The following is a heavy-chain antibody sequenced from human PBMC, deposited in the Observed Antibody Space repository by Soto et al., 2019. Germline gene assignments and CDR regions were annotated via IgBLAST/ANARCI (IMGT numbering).Heavy chain of an antibody. J-gene: IGHJ5*02. D-gene: IGHD3-22*01. Sequence: QVQLQESGPGLVKPSQTLSLTCTASGGSISSGGYYWSWIRQHPGKGLEWIGYIYYSGSTYYNPSLKSRVTISVDTSKNQFSLKLSSVTAADTAVYYCARYNDYYDSSGYPNWFDPWGQGTLVTVSS. CDR3: ARYNDYYDSSGYPNWFDP. V-gene: IGHV4-31*03. CDR1: GGSISSGGYY. CDR2: IYYSGST.